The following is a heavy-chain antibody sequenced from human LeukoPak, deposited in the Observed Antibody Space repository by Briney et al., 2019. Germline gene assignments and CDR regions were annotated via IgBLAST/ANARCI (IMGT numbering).Heavy chain of an antibody. Sequence: SVKVSCKASGGTFSSYAISWVRQAPGQGLEWMGGIIPIFGTANYAQKFQGRVTITADESTSTAYMELSSLRSGDTAVYYCARGRVYYYGSGSYYNAPDYWGQGTLVTVSS. V-gene: IGHV1-69*13. CDR1: GGTFSSYA. CDR2: IIPIFGTA. D-gene: IGHD3-10*01. J-gene: IGHJ4*02. CDR3: ARGRVYYYGSGSYYNAPDY.